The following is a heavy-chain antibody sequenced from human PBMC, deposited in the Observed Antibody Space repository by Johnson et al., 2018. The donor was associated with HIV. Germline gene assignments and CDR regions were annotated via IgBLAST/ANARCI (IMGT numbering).Heavy chain of an antibody. J-gene: IGHJ3*02. CDR3: AREWRNAADAFDI. CDR2: IKQDGSEK. D-gene: IGHD1-1*01. V-gene: IGHV3-7*05. Sequence: VQLVESGGGVVRPGGSLRLSCAASGFTFSSYWMSWVRQAPGKGLEWVANIKQDGSEKYYVDSVKGRFTISRDNAKDPLYLQMNSLRAEDTAVYYCAREWRNAADAFDIWGQGTMVTVSS. CDR1: GFTFSSYW.